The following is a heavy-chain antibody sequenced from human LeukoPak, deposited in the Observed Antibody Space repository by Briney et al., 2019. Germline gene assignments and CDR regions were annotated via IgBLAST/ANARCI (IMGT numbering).Heavy chain of an antibody. CDR1: GGTFSSYA. CDR3: ASSGSGSSVDY. CDR2: MIPICGTA. J-gene: IGHJ4*02. D-gene: IGHD1-26*01. Sequence: ASVKVSCKASGGTFSSYAISWVRQAPGQGLEWMGGMIPICGTANYAQKFQGRVTITADKSTSTAYMELRSLRSDDTAVYYCASSGSGSSVDYWGQGTLVTVSS. V-gene: IGHV1-69*06.